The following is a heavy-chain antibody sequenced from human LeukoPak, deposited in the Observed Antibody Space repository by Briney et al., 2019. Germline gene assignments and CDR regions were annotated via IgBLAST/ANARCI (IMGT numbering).Heavy chain of an antibody. CDR3: ARHLRDWDLDAFDI. Sequence: SEALSLTCTVSGGSISSSSYYWSWIRQPPGKGLEWIGYFFYTGSTNYNPSLKSRVTISVDTSKNQFSLKLSSVTAADTAVYYCARHLRDWDLDAFDIWGQGTMVTVSS. CDR2: FFYTGST. CDR1: GGSISSSSYY. D-gene: IGHD3-9*01. J-gene: IGHJ3*02. V-gene: IGHV4-61*05.